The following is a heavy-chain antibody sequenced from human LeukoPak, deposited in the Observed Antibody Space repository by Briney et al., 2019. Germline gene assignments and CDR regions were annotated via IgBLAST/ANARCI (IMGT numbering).Heavy chain of an antibody. Sequence: GGSLRLSCAAPGFSFSSYAMHWVRQAPGKGLEWVAVISYDGSNKYYADSVKGRFTISRDNSENMLYLQMNSLRAEDTALYYCARAPVWFGDLYFDYWGQGTLVTVSS. CDR2: ISYDGSNK. V-gene: IGHV3-30-3*01. D-gene: IGHD3-10*01. CDR1: GFSFSSYA. J-gene: IGHJ4*02. CDR3: ARAPVWFGDLYFDY.